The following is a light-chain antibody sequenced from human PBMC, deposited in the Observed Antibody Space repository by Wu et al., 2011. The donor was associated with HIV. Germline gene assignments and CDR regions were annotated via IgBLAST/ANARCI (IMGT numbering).Light chain of an antibody. Sequence: EIVLTQSPGTLSLSPGERATLSCRASQSVSSSYLAWYQQKNGQAPRLLIYGASTRAPGIPDRFRGGGSGTDFTLTISSLESEDFALYYCQYRTTFGQGTRLESK. CDR3: QYRTT. J-gene: IGKJ5*01. V-gene: IGKV3-20*01. CDR1: QSVSSSY. CDR2: GAS.